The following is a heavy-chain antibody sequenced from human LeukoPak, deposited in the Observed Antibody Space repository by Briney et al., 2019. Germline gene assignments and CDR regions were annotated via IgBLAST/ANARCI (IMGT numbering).Heavy chain of an antibody. CDR1: GYSISSGYY. CDR2: LSHSGTT. CDR3: ARHLVFVVVAATMDAFDI. Sequence: SETLSLTCAVSGYSISSGYYCGWIRQAPGKGLEWIGSLSHSGTTYYIPSLESRVIISGDTSKNHFSLKLNSVTAADTAVYYCARHLVFVVVAATMDAFDIWGQGTMVTVSS. D-gene: IGHD2-21*02. J-gene: IGHJ3*02. V-gene: IGHV4-38-2*01.